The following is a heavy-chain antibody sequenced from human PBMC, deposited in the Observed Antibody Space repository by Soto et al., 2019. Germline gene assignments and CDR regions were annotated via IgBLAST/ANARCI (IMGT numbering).Heavy chain of an antibody. Sequence: QVHLVEFGGGVVQPGRSLRLSCVASEFTFSTYAMHWVRQAPGKGLEWVALISYAGSYKYNEDSVKGRFSISRDDSMNTLFLQMDRLRPEDTAIYYCARVSLYGDYGAGDYWGQGTLVTVAS. D-gene: IGHD4-17*01. J-gene: IGHJ4*02. CDR3: ARVSLYGDYGAGDY. CDR2: ISYAGSYK. V-gene: IGHV3-30-3*01. CDR1: EFTFSTYA.